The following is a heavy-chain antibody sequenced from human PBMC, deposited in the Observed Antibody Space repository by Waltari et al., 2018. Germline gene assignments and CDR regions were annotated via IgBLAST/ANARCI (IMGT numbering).Heavy chain of an antibody. D-gene: IGHD6-19*01. CDR1: GFTFSSYA. J-gene: IGHJ4*02. CDR3: ARVSASGWVSRGIDY. Sequence: EVQLLESGGGLVQPGGSLRLSCAASGFTFSSYAMSWVRQAPGKGREWGSATSGSGGSTIYYADSVKGRFTISRDNAKNSLYLQMNSLRAEDTAVYYCARVSASGWVSRGIDYWGQGTLVTVSS. V-gene: IGHV3-23*01. CDR2: TSGSGGSTI.